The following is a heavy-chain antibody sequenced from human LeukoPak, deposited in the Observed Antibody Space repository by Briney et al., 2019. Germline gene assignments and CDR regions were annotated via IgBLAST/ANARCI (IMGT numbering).Heavy chain of an antibody. Sequence: PGRSLRLSCAASGFTVSSNYMSWVRQAPGKGLEWVSVIYSGGSTYYADSVKGRFTISRDNSKNTLYLQMNSLRAEDTAVYYCAIGGLYDYVWGSYRYKSAFDIWGQGTMVTVSS. CDR1: GFTVSSNY. D-gene: IGHD3-16*02. CDR2: IYSGGST. V-gene: IGHV3-53*01. CDR3: AIGGLYDYVWGSYRYKSAFDI. J-gene: IGHJ3*02.